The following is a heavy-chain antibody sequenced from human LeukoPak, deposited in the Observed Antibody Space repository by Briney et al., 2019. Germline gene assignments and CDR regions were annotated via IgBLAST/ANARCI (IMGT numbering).Heavy chain of an antibody. J-gene: IGHJ6*02. CDR2: ISSRESTK. CDR3: ARYCSTTSCHFYGMDV. CDR1: EFTFSTFE. V-gene: IGHV3-48*03. D-gene: IGHD2-2*01. Sequence: GGPLRLSCAASEFTFSTFEMTWVRQAPGKGLEWVSYISSRESTKYYADSVKGRFTISRDNAKNAVHLQMNSLRAEDTAVYYCARYCSTTSCHFYGMDVWGRGTSVTVSS.